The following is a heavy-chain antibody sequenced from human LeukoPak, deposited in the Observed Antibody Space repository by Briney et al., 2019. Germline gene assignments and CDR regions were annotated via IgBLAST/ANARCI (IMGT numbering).Heavy chain of an antibody. Sequence: PGGSLRLSCSASGFTFSTYAMHWVRQAPGKGLVWVSRINSDGSSTLYADSVKGRFTISRDNAKNTLYLQMNSLRSEDTAVFYCAKPRDIDSWAFDVWGQGTMVTVSS. CDR2: INSDGSST. J-gene: IGHJ3*01. D-gene: IGHD2-15*01. V-gene: IGHV3-74*01. CDR1: GFTFSTYA. CDR3: AKPRDIDSWAFDV.